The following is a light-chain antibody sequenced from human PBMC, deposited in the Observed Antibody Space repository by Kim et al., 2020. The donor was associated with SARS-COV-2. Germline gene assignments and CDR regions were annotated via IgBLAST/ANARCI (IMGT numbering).Light chain of an antibody. J-gene: IGKJ1*01. V-gene: IGKV1D-8*02. CDR3: QQYFNFPRS. CDR2: SAS. CDR1: QDIDTS. Sequence: GDRVTISCRVSQDIDTSLAWYQQKPGKAPELLIHSASTLQSGVPSKFSGSGSGAEFTLTINSLQSEDFATYYCQQYFNFPRSFGQGTKGDIK.